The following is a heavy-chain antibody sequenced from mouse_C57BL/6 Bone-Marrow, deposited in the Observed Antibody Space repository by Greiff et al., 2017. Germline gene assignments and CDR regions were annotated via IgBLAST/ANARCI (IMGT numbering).Heavy chain of an antibody. CDR3: AREGPYYRNIDY. CDR2: IYPGSGST. CDR1: GYTFTSYW. J-gene: IGHJ2*01. V-gene: IGHV1-55*01. D-gene: IGHD2-5*01. Sequence: QVQLQQSGAELVKPGASVKMSCKASGYTFTSYWITWVKQRPGQGLEWIGDIYPGSGSTNYNEKFKSKATLTVDTSSSTAYRQLSSLTSEDSAFYFWAREGPYYRNIDYGRQGTPLTVSS.